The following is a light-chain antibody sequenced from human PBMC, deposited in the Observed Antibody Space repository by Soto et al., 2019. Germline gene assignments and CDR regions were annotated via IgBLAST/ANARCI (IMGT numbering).Light chain of an antibody. V-gene: IGKV3-20*01. Sequence: EIVLTQSPGTLSLSPGERATLSCRASQSVDSSFLGWYQQKPGQSPRLLIYGASSRASGIPDRFSGSGSGTDFTLSINGLDPEDFAVYYCQQYDTVPWTFGQGTKVEIK. CDR3: QQYDTVPWT. CDR1: QSVDSSF. CDR2: GAS. J-gene: IGKJ1*01.